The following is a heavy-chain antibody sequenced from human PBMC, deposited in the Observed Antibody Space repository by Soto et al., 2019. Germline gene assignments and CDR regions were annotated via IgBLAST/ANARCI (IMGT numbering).Heavy chain of an antibody. J-gene: IGHJ5*02. D-gene: IGHD3-3*02. CDR1: SYTFTSYD. CDR2: MNPNSGNT. CDR3: ARGLAPDWFDP. V-gene: IGHV1-8*01. Sequence: SVQVSFKASSYTFTSYDINWVRQATGQGLEWMGWMNPNSGNTGYAQKFQGRVTMTRNTSISTAYMELSSLRSEDTAVYYCARGLAPDWFDPWGQGTLVTVSS.